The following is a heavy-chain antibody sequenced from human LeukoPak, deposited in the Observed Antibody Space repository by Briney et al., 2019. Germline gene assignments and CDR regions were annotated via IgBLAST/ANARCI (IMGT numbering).Heavy chain of an antibody. CDR1: GFTFSNAW. CDR2: INHSGST. V-gene: IGHV4-34*01. CDR3: ARGVRGSGWYLGGRDYSDY. Sequence: GSLRLSCAASGFTFSNAWMSWVRQAPGKGLEWIGEINHSGSTNYNPSLKSRVTISVDTSKNQFSLKLSSVTAADTAVYYCARGVRGSGWYLGGRDYSDYWGQGTLVTVSS. D-gene: IGHD6-19*01. J-gene: IGHJ4*02.